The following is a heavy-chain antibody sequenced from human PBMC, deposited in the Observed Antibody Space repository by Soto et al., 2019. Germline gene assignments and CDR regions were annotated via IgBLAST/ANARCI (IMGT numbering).Heavy chain of an antibody. J-gene: IGHJ4*02. V-gene: IGHV4-59*01. CDR2: IYYSGST. Sequence: QVQLQESGPGLVKPSETLSLTCTVSGGSISSYYWSWIRQPPGKGLEWIGYIYYSGSTNYNPSLTSRVTISVDTSKHQCSLKLSSVTAADTAVYYCARGEDVDYFDYWGQGTLVTVSS. CDR1: GGSISSYY. CDR3: ARGEDVDYFDY.